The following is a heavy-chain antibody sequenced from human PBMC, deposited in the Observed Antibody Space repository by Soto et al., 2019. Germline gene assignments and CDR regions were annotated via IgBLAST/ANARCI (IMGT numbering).Heavy chain of an antibody. D-gene: IGHD4-17*01. CDR3: AKEVHYGAIDY. CDR1: GFTFSTDG. CDR2: ISYDGSYK. V-gene: IGHV3-30*18. J-gene: IGHJ4*02. Sequence: QVQLVESGGGVVRPGRSLRLSCAASGFTFSTDGMHWVRQAPGKGLEWVAVISYDGSYKYYADSVKGRFAISRDNSKNTLYLQMNTSRAEDTAVYYCAKEVHYGAIDYWGQGTLVTVSS.